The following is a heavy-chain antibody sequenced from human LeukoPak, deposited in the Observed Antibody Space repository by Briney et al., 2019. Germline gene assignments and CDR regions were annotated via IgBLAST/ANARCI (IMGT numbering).Heavy chain of an antibody. CDR1: GGSISSYY. V-gene: IGHV4-59*12. J-gene: IGHJ5*02. CDR3: ARAIVVVVAANGGWFDP. CDR2: IYYSGST. D-gene: IGHD2-15*01. Sequence: SETLSLTCTVSGGSISSYYWSWIRQPPGKGLEWIGYIYYSGSTNYNPSLKSRVTISVDKPKNQFSLKLSSVTAADTAVYYCARAIVVVVAANGGWFDPWGQGTLVTVSS.